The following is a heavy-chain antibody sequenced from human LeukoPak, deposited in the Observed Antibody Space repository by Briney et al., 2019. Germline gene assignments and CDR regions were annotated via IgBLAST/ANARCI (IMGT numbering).Heavy chain of an antibody. D-gene: IGHD3-3*01. CDR3: AREADYDFWSGYYAFDI. Sequence: GGSLRLSCAASGFTFSSYAMSWVRQAPGKGLEWVSAISGSGGSTYYADSVKGRFTISRDNSKNTLYLQMNSLRAEDTAVYYCAREADYDFWSGYYAFDIWGQGTMVTISS. CDR1: GFTFSSYA. J-gene: IGHJ3*02. V-gene: IGHV3-23*01. CDR2: ISGSGGST.